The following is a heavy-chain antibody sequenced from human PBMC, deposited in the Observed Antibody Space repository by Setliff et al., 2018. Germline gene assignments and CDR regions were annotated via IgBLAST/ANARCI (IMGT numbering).Heavy chain of an antibody. Sequence: SEILSLTCSVYDFSINRGFDWGGVRQPPGKGLEWIGRVFWTGTTQYNPSIRSRVTISVDTSRDQFSLRLSSVTAADTAVYYCARLGQWRVLGFFDYWGQGALVTVSS. V-gene: IGHV4-38-2*01. CDR2: VFWTGTT. J-gene: IGHJ4*02. CDR3: ARLGQWRVLGFFDY. CDR1: DFSINRGFD. D-gene: IGHD6-19*01.